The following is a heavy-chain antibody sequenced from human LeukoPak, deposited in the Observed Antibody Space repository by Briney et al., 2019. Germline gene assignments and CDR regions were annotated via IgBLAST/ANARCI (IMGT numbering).Heavy chain of an antibody. Sequence: ASVKVSCKASGYTFTSYGISWVRQAPGQGLEWMGWISAYNGNTNYAQKLQGRVTMTTDTSTSTAYMELRSLRSDDTAVYYCAKAVAGVDIFDYWGQGTLVTVSS. D-gene: IGHD3-9*01. CDR3: AKAVAGVDIFDY. CDR1: GYTFTSYG. J-gene: IGHJ4*02. V-gene: IGHV1-18*01. CDR2: ISAYNGNT.